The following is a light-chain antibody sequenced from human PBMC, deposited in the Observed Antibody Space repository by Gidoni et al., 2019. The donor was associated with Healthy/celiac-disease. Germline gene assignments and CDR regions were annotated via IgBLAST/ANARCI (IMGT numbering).Light chain of an antibody. J-gene: IGKJ4*01. CDR1: QSISSY. CDR2: AAS. V-gene: IGKV1-39*01. Sequence: DIQMTQSPSSLSASVGDRVTITCRASQSISSYLNWYQQKPGKAPKLLIYAASSLQSGVPSRFSGSGSGTDFTLTISSLQPEDFATYYCQQSYSTHALXXXGGTKVEIK. CDR3: QQSYSTHALX.